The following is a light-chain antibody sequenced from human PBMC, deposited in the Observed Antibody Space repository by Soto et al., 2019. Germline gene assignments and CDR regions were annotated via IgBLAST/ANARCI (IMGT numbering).Light chain of an antibody. J-gene: IGKJ4*01. CDR1: QDISNY. CDR2: DAS. CDR3: QQYDNLPIT. V-gene: IGKV1-33*01. Sequence: DFQMTQSPSSLSASVGDRVTITCQASQDISNYLNWYQQQPGKAPKLLIYDASNLETGVPSRFSGSGSGTDFTFTISSLQPEDIATYYCQQYDNLPITFGGGTKVEIK.